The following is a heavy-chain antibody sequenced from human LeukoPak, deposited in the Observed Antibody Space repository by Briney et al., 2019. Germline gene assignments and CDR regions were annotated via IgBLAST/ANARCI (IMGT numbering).Heavy chain of an antibody. Sequence: GGSLRLSCAASGFTFDDYAMHWVRQAPGKGLEWVSLISWDGGSTYYADSVKGRFTISRDNSKNSLYLQMNSLRAEDTALYYCAKERRGATGMDVWGQGTTVTVSS. CDR1: GFTFDDYA. J-gene: IGHJ6*02. D-gene: IGHD1-26*01. V-gene: IGHV3-43D*03. CDR3: AKERRGATGMDV. CDR2: ISWDGGST.